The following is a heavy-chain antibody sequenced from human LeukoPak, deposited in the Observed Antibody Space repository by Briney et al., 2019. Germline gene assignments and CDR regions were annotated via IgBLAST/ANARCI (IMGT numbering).Heavy chain of an antibody. J-gene: IGHJ4*02. D-gene: IGHD1-26*01. CDR2: INPSGDRA. CDR3: ARGPGTWAGGDY. CDR1: GYTFSSYK. Sequence: ASVKVSCKASGYTFSSYKIHWVRQAPGQGLEWMGIINPSGDRATYAQQCHGRVSMTTDTSTSTVYMEPSNLRSENTAMYYCARGPGTWAGGDYWGQGTLVTVSS. V-gene: IGHV1-46*01.